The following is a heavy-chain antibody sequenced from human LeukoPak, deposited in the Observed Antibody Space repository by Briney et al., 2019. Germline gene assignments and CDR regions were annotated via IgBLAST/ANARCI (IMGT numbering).Heavy chain of an antibody. V-gene: IGHV3-23*01. CDR1: GFTFSIYA. CDR2: IGDTT. CDR3: AKAFAFVGANFFDY. J-gene: IGHJ4*02. D-gene: IGHD1-26*01. Sequence: GGSLRLSCAASGFTFSIYAMSWVRQAPGKGLEWDSAIGDTTYYADSVEGRFTISRDNSKNTLYLQMNSLRAEDAAIYYCAKAFAFVGANFFDYWGQGTLVTVSS.